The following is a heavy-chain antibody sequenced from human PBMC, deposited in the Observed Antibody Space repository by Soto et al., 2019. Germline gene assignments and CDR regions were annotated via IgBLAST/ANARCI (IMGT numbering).Heavy chain of an antibody. CDR3: AREEAVIAAAGNAIYY. Sequence: QVQLVESGGGVVQPGRSLRLSCAASGFTFSSYGMHWVRQAPGKVLEWVAVIWYDGSNKYYADSVKGRFTISRDNSKNTLYLKMNSLRAEDTAVYYCAREEAVIAAAGNAIYYWGQGTLVTVSS. D-gene: IGHD6-13*01. V-gene: IGHV3-33*01. J-gene: IGHJ4*02. CDR1: GFTFSSYG. CDR2: IWYDGSNK.